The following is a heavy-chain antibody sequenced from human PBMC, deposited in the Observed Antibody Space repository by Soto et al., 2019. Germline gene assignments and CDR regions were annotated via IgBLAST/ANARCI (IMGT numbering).Heavy chain of an antibody. D-gene: IGHD1-7*01. Sequence: ASVEVSCKXSGYTFTDYYMHSVPQAPGQGLEWMGRINPNSGGTNCAQKFQGRVTMTRDTSISTAYMELSRLRSDDTAVYYCARKLELRGSYYYYYDMDVWGQGTTVTVSS. CDR1: GYTFTDYY. J-gene: IGHJ6*02. V-gene: IGHV1-2*06. CDR3: ARKLELRGSYYYYYDMDV. CDR2: INPNSGGT.